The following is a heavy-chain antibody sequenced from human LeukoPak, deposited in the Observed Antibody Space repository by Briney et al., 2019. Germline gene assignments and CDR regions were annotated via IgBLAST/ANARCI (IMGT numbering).Heavy chain of an antibody. CDR3: ATDRSGTGWHCDS. CDR1: GFTFSNYG. CDR2: ISRSGTTT. V-gene: IGHV3-48*03. J-gene: IGHJ4*02. D-gene: IGHD6-19*01. Sequence: GGSLRLSCAASGFTFSNYGMHWVRQAPGKGLEWVSIISRSGTTTHYADSVKGRFTISRDNAKNSLYLQMNSLRAEDTAVYYCATDRSGTGWHCDSWGQGTLVTVSS.